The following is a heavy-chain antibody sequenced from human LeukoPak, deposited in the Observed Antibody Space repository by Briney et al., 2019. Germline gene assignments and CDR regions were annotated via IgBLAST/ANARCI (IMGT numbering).Heavy chain of an antibody. CDR2: TYYRSKWYN. V-gene: IGHV6-1*01. Sequence: SQTLSLTCAISGDSVSSNSAAWNWIRQSPSRGLEWLGRTYYRSKWYNDYAVSVKSRITINPDTSKNQFSLQLNSVTPEDTAVYYCARGPRLLEMATIPYYFDYWGQGTLVNVSS. D-gene: IGHD5-24*01. J-gene: IGHJ4*02. CDR3: ARGPRLLEMATIPYYFDY. CDR1: GDSVSSNSAA.